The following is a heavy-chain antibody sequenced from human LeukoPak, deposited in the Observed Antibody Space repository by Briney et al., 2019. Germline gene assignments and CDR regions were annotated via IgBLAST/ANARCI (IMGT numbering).Heavy chain of an antibody. J-gene: IGHJ3*02. V-gene: IGHV3-64*02. CDR1: GFTFSDYS. CDR3: ARVGDSDAFDI. Sequence: GGSLSLSCAASGFTFSDYSMHWVRQAPGKGLEYVSAISRNGGNTYYGDFVKGRFTISRDDSKNTLYLQMGSLRTEDMAVFYCARVGDSDAFDIWGQGTMVTVSS. CDR2: ISRNGGNT.